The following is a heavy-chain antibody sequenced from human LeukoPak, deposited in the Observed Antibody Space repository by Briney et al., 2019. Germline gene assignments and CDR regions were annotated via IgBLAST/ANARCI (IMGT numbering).Heavy chain of an antibody. J-gene: IGHJ4*02. CDR2: IIPIFGTA. CDR3: ARGIVGAEGQYYFDY. Sequence: GASVKVSCKASGGTFSSYAISWVRQAPGQGLEWMGGIIPIFGTANYAQKFQGRVTITADESTSTAYMELSSLRSEDTAVHHCARGIVGAEGQYYFDYWGQGTLVTVSS. V-gene: IGHV1-69*13. D-gene: IGHD1-26*01. CDR1: GGTFSSYA.